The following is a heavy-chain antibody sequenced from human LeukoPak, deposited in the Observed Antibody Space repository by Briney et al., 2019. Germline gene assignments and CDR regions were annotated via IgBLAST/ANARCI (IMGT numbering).Heavy chain of an antibody. D-gene: IGHD2-2*01. CDR2: INHSGST. CDR1: GGSFTGYY. CDR3: ARVGCSSSSCNVSYYYHYYYMDV. V-gene: IGHV4-34*01. Sequence: PSETLSLTCAVYGGSFTGYYWTRIRQPPGKGLEWIGEINHSGSTHYNPSLKSRVTISVDTSKNQFSLKVSSVTAADTAVYYCARVGCSSSSCNVSYYYHYYYMDVWGKGTTVTVSS. J-gene: IGHJ6*03.